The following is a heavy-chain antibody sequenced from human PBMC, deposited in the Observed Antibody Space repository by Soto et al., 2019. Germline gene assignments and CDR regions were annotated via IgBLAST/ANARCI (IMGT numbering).Heavy chain of an antibody. J-gene: IGHJ4*02. D-gene: IGHD3-3*01. CDR3: ALLGLDFWSGPVAPDY. V-gene: IGHV4-30-4*01. CDR2: IYYSGST. Sequence: PSETLSLTCTVSGGSISSGDYYWSWIRQPPGKGLEWIGYIYYSGSTYYNPSLKSRVTISVDTSKNQFSLKLSSVTAADTAVYYCALLGLDFWSGPVAPDYCGQGTLVTVSS. CDR1: GGSISSGDYY.